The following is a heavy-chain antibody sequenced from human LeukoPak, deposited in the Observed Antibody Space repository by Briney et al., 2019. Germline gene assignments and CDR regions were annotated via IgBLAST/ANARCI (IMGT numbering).Heavy chain of an antibody. CDR3: ARRSGSAADYHGMDV. D-gene: IGHD2-15*01. Sequence: SETLSLTCTVSGGSSSSSTDYWTWIRQHPGKGLEWIGYIYYSGGTYYNPSLKSRVSISVDTSKNQFSLRLSSVTAADTAVYYCARRSGSAADYHGMDVWGQGTTVTVSS. J-gene: IGHJ6*02. V-gene: IGHV4-31*03. CDR2: IYYSGGT. CDR1: GGSSSSSTDY.